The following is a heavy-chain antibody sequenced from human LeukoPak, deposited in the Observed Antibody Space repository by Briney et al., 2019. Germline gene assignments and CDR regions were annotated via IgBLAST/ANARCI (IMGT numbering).Heavy chain of an antibody. CDR3: ARDRWGGNANPYFDY. J-gene: IGHJ4*02. Sequence: PSETLSLTCTVSGGSVSSGTYYWSWIRQPPGKGLEWIGYIYYSGSTNYNPSLKSRVTISIDTSKNQFSLKLSSVTAADTAVYYCARDRWGGNANPYFDYWGKGTLVTVSS. CDR1: GGSVSSGTYY. V-gene: IGHV4-61*01. CDR2: IYYSGST. D-gene: IGHD4-23*01.